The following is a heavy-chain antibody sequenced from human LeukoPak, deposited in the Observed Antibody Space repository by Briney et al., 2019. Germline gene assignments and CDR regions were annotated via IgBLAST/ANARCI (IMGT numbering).Heavy chain of an antibody. Sequence: PGGSLRLSCAASGFTFSRYWMHWVRQAPGKGLVWVSRIFFDGSITDYADSVKGRFTISRNNAKNTLDLQMNSLRVEDTAVYYCVRAELWSGGRQYYYYMDVWGKGTTVTVSS. J-gene: IGHJ6*03. CDR2: IFFDGSIT. D-gene: IGHD3-10*01. CDR3: VRAELWSGGRQYYYYMDV. CDR1: GFTFSRYW. V-gene: IGHV3-74*01.